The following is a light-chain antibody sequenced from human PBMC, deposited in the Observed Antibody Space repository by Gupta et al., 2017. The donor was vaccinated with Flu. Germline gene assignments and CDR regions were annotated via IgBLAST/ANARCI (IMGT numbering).Light chain of an antibody. V-gene: IGLV3-9*01. CDR2: RDS. CDR1: NIGSKN. J-gene: IGLJ3*02. CDR3: QVWDSSTWV. Sequence: ALGKTARITCGGNNIGSKNVHWYQQKPGQAPVLVIYRDSNRPSGIPERFSGSNSGNTATLTIRRAQAGDEADYYCQVWDSSTWVFGGGTKLTVL.